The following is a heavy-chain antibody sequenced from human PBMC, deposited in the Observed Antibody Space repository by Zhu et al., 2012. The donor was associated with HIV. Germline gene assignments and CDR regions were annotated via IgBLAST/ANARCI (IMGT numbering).Heavy chain of an antibody. J-gene: IGHJ6*02. CDR3: ARAGSAVLWELQDGMDV. V-gene: IGHV4-4*07. Sequence: QVQLQESGPGLVKPSETLSLTCTVSGGSISSYYWSWIRQPAGKGLEWIGRIYTSGSTNYNPSLKSRVTMSVDTSKNQFSLKLGSVTAADTAVYYCARAGSAVLWELQDGMDVWGQGTTVTVSS. CDR2: IYTSGST. CDR1: GGSISSYY. D-gene: IGHD1-26*01.